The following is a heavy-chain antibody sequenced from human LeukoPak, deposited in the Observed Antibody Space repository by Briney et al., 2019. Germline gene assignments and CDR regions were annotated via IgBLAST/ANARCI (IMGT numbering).Heavy chain of an antibody. J-gene: IGHJ3*01. CDR3: VREAATDYYDSSGYYRQTEVFDA. CDR2: VYYSGST. Sequence: SETLSLTCTVSGGSVRSDSYYWSWIRQPPGQGLEWIGYVYYSGSTNYNPSLKSRVTISVDTSKNQFSLKLRSVTAADTAVYYCVREAATDYYDSSGYYRQTEVFDAWGQGTMVTVSS. V-gene: IGHV4-61*01. D-gene: IGHD3-22*01. CDR1: GGSVRSDSYY.